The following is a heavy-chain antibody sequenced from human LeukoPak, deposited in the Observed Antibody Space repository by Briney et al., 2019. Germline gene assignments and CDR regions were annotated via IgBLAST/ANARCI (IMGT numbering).Heavy chain of an antibody. J-gene: IGHJ4*02. CDR2: IYGGGGT. Sequence: PGGSLRLSCAASGFTFSSYSMSWVRQAPGKGLEWVSVIYGGGGTYYADSVKGRFTISRDNSKNTLYLQMNSLRAEDTAVYYCANPWTSGSRGYWGQGTLVTVSS. CDR1: GFTFSSYS. V-gene: IGHV3-53*01. D-gene: IGHD3-10*01. CDR3: ANPWTSGSRGY.